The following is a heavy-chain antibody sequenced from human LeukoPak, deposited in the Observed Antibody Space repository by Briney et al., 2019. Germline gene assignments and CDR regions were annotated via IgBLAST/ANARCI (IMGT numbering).Heavy chain of an antibody. CDR1: VGSLRGYY. D-gene: IGHD3-3*01. CDR3: ARGGVVIPYNWFDP. V-gene: IGHV4-34*01. J-gene: IGHJ5*02. CDR2: INHSGST. Sequence: PETPCLSPALYVGSLRGYYWSCIRQPPGKGREWMCEINHSGSTKYNTSLKSRVTISVDTSKNQFSLKLSSVTAADTAVYYCARGGVVIPYNWFDPWGQGTLVTASS.